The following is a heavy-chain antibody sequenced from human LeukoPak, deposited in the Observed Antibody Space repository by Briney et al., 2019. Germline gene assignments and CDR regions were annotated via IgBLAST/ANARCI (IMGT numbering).Heavy chain of an antibody. CDR1: GFTFSSYW. J-gene: IGHJ4*02. CDR3: ARDGGGYSYGY. D-gene: IGHD5-18*01. Sequence: PGGSLRLSCAASGFTFSSYWMHCVRQAPGKGLVSVSRVNSDGSSTSYADSVKGRFTISRDNAKNTLYLQMNSLRAEDTAVYYCARDGGGYSYGYWGQGTLVTVSS. CDR2: VNSDGSST. V-gene: IGHV3-74*01.